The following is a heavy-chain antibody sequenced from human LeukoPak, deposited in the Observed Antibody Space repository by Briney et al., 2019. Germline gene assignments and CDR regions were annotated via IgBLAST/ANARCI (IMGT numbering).Heavy chain of an antibody. CDR1: GYTFTSYG. CDR3: ARAGPHSSGWRPGAFDI. V-gene: IGHV1-18*01. D-gene: IGHD6-19*01. Sequence: ASVKVSCKASGYTFTSYGISWVRQAPGQGLEWMGWISAYNGNTNYAQKFQGRVTMTRDTSISTAYMELSRLRSDDTAVYYCARAGPHSSGWRPGAFDIWGQGTMVTVSS. J-gene: IGHJ3*02. CDR2: ISAYNGNT.